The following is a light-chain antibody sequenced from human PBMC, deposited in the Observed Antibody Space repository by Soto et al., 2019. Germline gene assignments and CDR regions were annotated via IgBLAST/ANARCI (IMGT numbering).Light chain of an antibody. V-gene: IGKV1-27*01. CDR2: AAS. CDR1: QDIRNF. Sequence: DIQMTQSPTSRSASVGERVTITYLASQDIRNFVAWYQQKPGKAPKLLIYAASTLQSGVPSRFSGSGSGTDFTLTINSLQPEDVATYSCQKYSSVPVFGPGTKVEIK. J-gene: IGKJ3*01. CDR3: QKYSSVPV.